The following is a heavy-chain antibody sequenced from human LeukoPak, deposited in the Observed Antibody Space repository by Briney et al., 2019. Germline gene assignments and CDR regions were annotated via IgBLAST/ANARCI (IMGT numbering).Heavy chain of an antibody. D-gene: IGHD3-10*01. CDR2: IYHSGST. Sequence: SGPLSLICSVSGGSISNGNWWSWVRQPPGKGLEWIGDIYHSGSTNYNPSLKSRVTISVDKSRNQFSLKLSSVTAADTAVYYCARVLFGSGSSLDYWGQGALVTVSS. J-gene: IGHJ4*02. CDR3: ARVLFGSGSSLDY. V-gene: IGHV4-4*02. CDR1: GGSISNGNW.